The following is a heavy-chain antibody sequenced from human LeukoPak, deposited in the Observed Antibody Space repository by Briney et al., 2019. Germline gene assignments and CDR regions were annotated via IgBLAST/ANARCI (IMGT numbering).Heavy chain of an antibody. J-gene: IGHJ5*02. CDR3: ARQWFGELSGRYNWFDP. V-gene: IGHV1-2*02. D-gene: IGHD3-10*01. Sequence: ASVKVSCKASGYTFTGYYMHWVRQAPGQGLEWMGWINPNSGGTNYAQKFQGRVTMTRDTSISTAYMELSRLRSDDTAVYYCARQWFGELSGRYNWFDPWGQGTLVTVSS. CDR2: INPNSGGT. CDR1: GYTFTGYY.